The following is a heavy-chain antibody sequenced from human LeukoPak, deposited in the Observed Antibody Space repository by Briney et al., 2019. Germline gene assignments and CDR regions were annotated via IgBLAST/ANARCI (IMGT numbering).Heavy chain of an antibody. D-gene: IGHD5-24*01. V-gene: IGHV4-34*01. J-gene: IGHJ4*02. CDR2: INHSGST. CDR1: GGSFSGYY. CDR3: ARGDGRDGYKGRLDY. Sequence: SETLSLTCAVYGGSFSGYYWSWIRQPPGKGLEWIGEINHSGSTNYNPSLKSRVTISVDTSKNQFSLKLSSVTAADTAVCYCARGDGRDGYKGRLDYWGQGTLVTVSS.